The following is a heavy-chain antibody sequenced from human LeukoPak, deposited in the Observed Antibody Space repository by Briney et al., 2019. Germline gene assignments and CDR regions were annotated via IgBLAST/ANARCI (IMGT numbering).Heavy chain of an antibody. CDR1: GYTFTSYG. Sequence: ASVKVSCEASGYTFTSYGISWVRQAPGQGLEWVGWIWAYNGNTNYAQKLQGRVTMTTDTSTRTAYMELRSLRSDDTAVYYCARSTGDLGYCSSTSCYLPSHWFDPWGQGTLVTVSS. CDR2: IWAYNGNT. D-gene: IGHD2-2*01. CDR3: ARSTGDLGYCSSTSCYLPSHWFDP. V-gene: IGHV1-18*04. J-gene: IGHJ5*02.